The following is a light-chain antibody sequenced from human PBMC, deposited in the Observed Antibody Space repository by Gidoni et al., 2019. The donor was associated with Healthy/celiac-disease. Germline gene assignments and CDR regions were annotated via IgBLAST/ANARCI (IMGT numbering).Light chain of an antibody. Sequence: DIQMTQSPSSLSASVGDRVTITGQASQDISNYLNWYQQKPGKAPKLLIYDASKLETGVPSRFSGSGSGTDFTFTISSLQPEDIATYYCQQYDNLPSLTFGGGTKVEIK. CDR1: QDISNY. J-gene: IGKJ4*01. CDR3: QQYDNLPSLT. V-gene: IGKV1-33*01. CDR2: DAS.